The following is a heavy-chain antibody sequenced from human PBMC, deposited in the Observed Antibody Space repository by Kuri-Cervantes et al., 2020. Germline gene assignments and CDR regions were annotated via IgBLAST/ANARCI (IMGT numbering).Heavy chain of an antibody. CDR2: ISAYSGGT. Sequence: ASVKVSCKASGYTFTSYGISWVRQAPGQGLEWMGWISAYSGGTNYAQKFQGRVTMTRDTSISTAYMELRSLRSDDTAVYYCARDAVSATTARVFDYWGQGPLVPVSS. D-gene: IGHD1-26*01. CDR1: GYTFTSYG. V-gene: IGHV1-18*01. J-gene: IGHJ4*02. CDR3: ARDAVSATTARVFDY.